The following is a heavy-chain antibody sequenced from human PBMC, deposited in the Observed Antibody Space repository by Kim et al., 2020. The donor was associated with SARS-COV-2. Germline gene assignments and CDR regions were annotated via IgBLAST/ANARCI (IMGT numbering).Heavy chain of an antibody. CDR2: INSDGSNT. V-gene: IGHV3-74*01. CDR1: GFSFSNYW. Sequence: GGSLRLSCATSGFSFSNYWMHWVRQAPGKGLVWVSRINSDGSNTIYADSVKGRFTISRDNAKNTLYLQMNSLRAEDTAMYYCGTDKVGYCSSTFCYRLDYWGQGTLVTVSS. J-gene: IGHJ4*02. CDR3: GTDKVGYCSSTFCYRLDY. D-gene: IGHD2-2*02.